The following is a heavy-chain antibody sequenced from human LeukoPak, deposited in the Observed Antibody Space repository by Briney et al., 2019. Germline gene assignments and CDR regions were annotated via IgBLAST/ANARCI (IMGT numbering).Heavy chain of an antibody. CDR2: INPNSGGT. D-gene: IGHD2-21*02. J-gene: IGHJ6*02. Sequence: ASVKVSCKASGYTFTGYYMRWVRQAPGQGLEWMGWINPNSGGTNYAQKFQGRVTMTRDTSISTAYMELSRLRSDDTAVYYCARGFRDVVVTAGYYYGMDVWGQGTTVTVSS. V-gene: IGHV1-2*02. CDR1: GYTFTGYY. CDR3: ARGFRDVVVTAGYYYGMDV.